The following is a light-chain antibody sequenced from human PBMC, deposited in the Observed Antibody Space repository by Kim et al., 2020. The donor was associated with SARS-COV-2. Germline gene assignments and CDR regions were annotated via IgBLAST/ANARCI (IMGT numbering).Light chain of an antibody. CDR1: QSVSKY. Sequence: LAPGERAPLSCRARQSVSKYLIWYQQKPGQAPRLLIYDASNRATGIPAMFSGSGSGTDFTLTISSLEPEDFAVYYCQQRGDWPLTFGGGTKVDIK. J-gene: IGKJ4*01. CDR3: QQRGDWPLT. V-gene: IGKV3-11*01. CDR2: DAS.